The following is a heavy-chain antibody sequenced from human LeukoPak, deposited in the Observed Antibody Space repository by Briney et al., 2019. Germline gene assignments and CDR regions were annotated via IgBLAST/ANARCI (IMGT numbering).Heavy chain of an antibody. CDR3: ARVGGITMIVVLITDAFDI. Sequence: SETLSLTCTVSGGSTSSSSHYWSWIRQPPGKGLEWIGYIYYSGSTNYNPSLKSRVTISVDTSKNQFSLKLRSVTAADTAVYYCARVGGITMIVVLITDAFDIWGQGTMVTVSS. D-gene: IGHD3-22*01. CDR1: GGSTSSSSHY. V-gene: IGHV4-61*05. J-gene: IGHJ3*02. CDR2: IYYSGST.